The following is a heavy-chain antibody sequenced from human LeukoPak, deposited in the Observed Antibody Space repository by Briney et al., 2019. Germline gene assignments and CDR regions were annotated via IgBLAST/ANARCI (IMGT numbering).Heavy chain of an antibody. D-gene: IGHD3-10*01. V-gene: IGHV3/OR16-9*01. CDR2: ISANGGDI. J-gene: IGHJ4*02. CDR3: VRHSGRAGGQ. Sequence: GGSLRLSCAASGFNFGIHYMRWVRRAPGKGPEWISYISANGGDIAYADSVKGRFTISRDNAKNSLHLQMNSVRVEDTAVYHCVRHSGRAGGQWGQGTLIAVSS. CDR1: GFNFGIHY.